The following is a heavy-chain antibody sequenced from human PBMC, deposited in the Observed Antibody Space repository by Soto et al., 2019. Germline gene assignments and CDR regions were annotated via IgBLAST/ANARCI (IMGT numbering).Heavy chain of an antibody. CDR1: GFTFSSYW. Sequence: EVQLVESGGGLVQPGGSLRLSCAASGFTFSSYWMHWVRQAPGKGLVWVSRINSDGSSTSYADSVKGRFTISRDNAKNTLYLQMNSLRAEDTAVYYGARAYWNDVDAFDIWGQGTMVTVSS. D-gene: IGHD1-1*01. CDR2: INSDGSST. V-gene: IGHV3-74*01. CDR3: ARAYWNDVDAFDI. J-gene: IGHJ3*02.